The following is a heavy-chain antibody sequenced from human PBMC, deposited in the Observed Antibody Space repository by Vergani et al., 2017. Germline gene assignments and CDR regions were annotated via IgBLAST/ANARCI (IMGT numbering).Heavy chain of an antibody. V-gene: IGHV3-30*18. CDR1: GFTFSSYG. J-gene: IGHJ6*03. CDR3: VKDDRPGYSSEDYMDV. CDR2: ISFDGSNM. D-gene: IGHD6-13*01. Sequence: QVQLVESGGGVVQPGRSLRLSCAASGFTFSSYGMHWVRQAPGKGLEWVAVISFDGSNMYYADSVKGRFTISRDNSKNTLYLQMNSLRADDTAVYYCVKDDRPGYSSEDYMDVWGKGTTVTVSS.